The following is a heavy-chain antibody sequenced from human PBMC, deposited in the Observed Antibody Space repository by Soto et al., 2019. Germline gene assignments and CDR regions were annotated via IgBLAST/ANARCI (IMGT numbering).Heavy chain of an antibody. CDR2: ISGSGGST. CDR3: AKDRVTVIVVVITTGYYYGMDL. J-gene: IGHJ6*02. D-gene: IGHD3-22*01. CDR1: GFTFSSYA. V-gene: IGHV3-23*01. Sequence: EVQLLESGGGLVQPGGSLRLSCAASGFTFSSYAMSWVRQAPGKGLEWVSAISGSGGSTYYADSVKGRFTISRDNSKNTLYLQMNSLRAEDTAVYYCAKDRVTVIVVVITTGYYYGMDLWGQGTTVTVSS.